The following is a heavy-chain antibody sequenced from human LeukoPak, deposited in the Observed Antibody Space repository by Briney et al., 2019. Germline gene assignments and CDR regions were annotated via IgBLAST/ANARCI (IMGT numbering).Heavy chain of an antibody. J-gene: IGHJ4*02. CDR2: IIPIFGTP. Sequence: SLKDSCKASGGTFSRYASSWVRQAPGQRLEWVGDIIPIFGTPNYAQKFQGRVTITTDESTSTAYMELSSLRSEDTAVYYCARVGEEDSSGSALGYWGQGTLVTVSS. CDR1: GGTFSRYA. CDR3: ARVGEEDSSGSALGY. D-gene: IGHD3-22*01. V-gene: IGHV1-69*05.